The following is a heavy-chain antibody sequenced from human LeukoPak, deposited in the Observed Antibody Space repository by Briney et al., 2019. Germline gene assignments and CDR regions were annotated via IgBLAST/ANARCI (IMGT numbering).Heavy chain of an antibody. D-gene: IGHD3-22*01. CDR2: INHSGST. J-gene: IGHJ6*03. CDR1: GGSFSGYY. V-gene: IGHV4-34*01. CDR3: AREAYYDSSGLYYYYYYMDV. Sequence: SETLSLTCAVYGGSFSGYYWSWIRQPPGKGLEWIGEINHSGSTNYNPSLKSRVTISVDTSKNQFSLKLTSVTAADTAVYYCAREAYYDSSGLYYYYYYMDVWGKGTTVTISS.